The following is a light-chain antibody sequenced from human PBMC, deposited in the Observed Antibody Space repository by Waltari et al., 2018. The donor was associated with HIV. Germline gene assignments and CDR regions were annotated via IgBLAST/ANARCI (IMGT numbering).Light chain of an antibody. CDR1: KLGQKF. Sequence: SYGLTQPPSVSVSPGQTVTISCSGDKLGQKFVSWYLQKAGRSPVLVIYQDTQRPSGIPDRFSASNSGGTANLTISGTQAADEGDYFCQAWDNTVVFGGGTKLTVL. V-gene: IGLV3-1*01. CDR2: QDT. J-gene: IGLJ2*01. CDR3: QAWDNTVV.